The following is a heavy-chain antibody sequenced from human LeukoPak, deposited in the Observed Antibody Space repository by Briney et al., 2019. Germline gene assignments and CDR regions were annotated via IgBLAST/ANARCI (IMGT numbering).Heavy chain of an antibody. CDR2: ISGSGGST. CDR1: GFTFSSYA. V-gene: IGHV3-23*01. Sequence: GGSLRLSCAASGFTFSSYAMSWVRQAPGKGLEWVSAISGSGGSTYYADSVKGRSTISRDNSKNTLYLQMNSLRAEDTAVYYCAKVIQESGNSDYWGQGTLVTVSS. J-gene: IGHJ4*02. CDR3: AKVIQESGNSDY. D-gene: IGHD4-23*01.